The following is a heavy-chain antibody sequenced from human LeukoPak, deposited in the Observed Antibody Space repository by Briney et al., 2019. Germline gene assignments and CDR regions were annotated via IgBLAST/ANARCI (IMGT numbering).Heavy chain of an antibody. CDR3: VRASYTGFDLHFDQ. Sequence: GGSLRLSCSASGFAFSGREMAWVRQAPGKGLDWVSYISSNGKSILHADSVKGRITISRDNAKKSLYLQLGGLRVEDSAFYYCVRASYTGFDLHFDQWGQGTLVTVSS. V-gene: IGHV3-48*03. D-gene: IGHD5-12*01. J-gene: IGHJ4*02. CDR1: GFAFSGRE. CDR2: ISSNGKSI.